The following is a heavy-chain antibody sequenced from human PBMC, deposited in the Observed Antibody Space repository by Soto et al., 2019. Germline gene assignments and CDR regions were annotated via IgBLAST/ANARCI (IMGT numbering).Heavy chain of an antibody. CDR1: GFTVSSNY. D-gene: IGHD6-13*01. Sequence: PGGSLRLSCAASGFTVSSNYMSWVRQAPGKGLEWVSVIYSGGSTYYADSVKGRFTISRDNSKNTLYLQMNSLRAEDTAVYYCAKNRGLSSWYANDAFYIWGQGTMVTVSS. CDR2: IYSGGST. J-gene: IGHJ3*02. V-gene: IGHV3-66*01. CDR3: AKNRGLSSWYANDAFYI.